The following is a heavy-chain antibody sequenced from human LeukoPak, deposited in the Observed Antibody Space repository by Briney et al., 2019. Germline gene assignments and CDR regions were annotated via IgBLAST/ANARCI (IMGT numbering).Heavy chain of an antibody. CDR1: GGSISSYY. D-gene: IGHD2-2*01. Sequence: SETLSLTCTVSGGSISSYYWSWIRQPPGKGLEWIGYIYYSGSTNYNPSLNSRVTISVDTSKNQFSLKLSSVTAADTAVYYCAGGGSVSWGKWFDPWGQGTLVTVSS. CDR2: IYYSGST. CDR3: AGGGSVSWGKWFDP. J-gene: IGHJ5*02. V-gene: IGHV4-59*01.